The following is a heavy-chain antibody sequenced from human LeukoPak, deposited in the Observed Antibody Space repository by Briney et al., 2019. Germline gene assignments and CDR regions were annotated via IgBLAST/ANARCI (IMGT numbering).Heavy chain of an antibody. Sequence: GGSLRLSCVGSGFTFRSHAMSWVRQAPEEGLEFVSGIYENGGTTYYADSVKGRFSISRDNSKNTLYLQMDSLRGEDTAVYYCAKDFRIGYSAHFDYWGQGALVTVSS. CDR2: IYENGGTT. CDR3: AKDFRIGYSAHFDY. D-gene: IGHD2-21*01. V-gene: IGHV3-23*01. J-gene: IGHJ4*02. CDR1: GFTFRSHA.